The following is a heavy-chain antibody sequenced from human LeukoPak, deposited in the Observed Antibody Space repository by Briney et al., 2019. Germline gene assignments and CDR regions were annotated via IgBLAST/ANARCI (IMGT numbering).Heavy chain of an antibody. CDR3: ARSHGSGSYYRY. J-gene: IGHJ4*02. V-gene: IGHV1-8*03. CDR1: GYTFTSYD. CDR2: MNPNSGNT. D-gene: IGHD3-10*01. Sequence: ASVKVSCKASGYTFTSYDINWVRQATGQGLEWMGWMNPNSGNTGYAQKFQGRVTITRNTSISTAYMELSSLRSEDTAVYYCARSHGSGSYYRYWGQGTLVTVSS.